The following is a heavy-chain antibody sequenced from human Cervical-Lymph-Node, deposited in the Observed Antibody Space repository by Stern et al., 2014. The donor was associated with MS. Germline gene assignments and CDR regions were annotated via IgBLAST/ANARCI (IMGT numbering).Heavy chain of an antibody. CDR1: GFSFSSFW. J-gene: IGHJ4*02. CDR2: IDKGGSDT. V-gene: IGHV3-74*02. CDR3: ARGNRGPDY. D-gene: IGHD4-23*01. Sequence: EVQLEESGGALVQPGGSLRLSCAASGFSFSSFWMHWARQVPGRGLVWVSRIDKGGSDTKYADSVKGRFTISRDNAKNTVYLQMTSLRAEDTAVYYCARGNRGPDYWGQGTLVTVSS.